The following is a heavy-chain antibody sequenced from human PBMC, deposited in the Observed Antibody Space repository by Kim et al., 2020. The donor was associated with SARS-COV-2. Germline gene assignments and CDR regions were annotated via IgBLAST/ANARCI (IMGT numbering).Heavy chain of an antibody. CDR3: ARGGAARPAYYFDY. V-gene: IGHV3-30*04. CDR2: ISYDGSNK. CDR1: GFTFSSYA. J-gene: IGHJ4*02. Sequence: GGSLRLSCAASGFTFSSYAMHWVRQAPGKGLEWVAVISYDGSNKYYADSVKGRFTISRDNSKNTLYLQMNSLRAEDTAVYYCARGGAARPAYYFDYWGQG. D-gene: IGHD6-6*01.